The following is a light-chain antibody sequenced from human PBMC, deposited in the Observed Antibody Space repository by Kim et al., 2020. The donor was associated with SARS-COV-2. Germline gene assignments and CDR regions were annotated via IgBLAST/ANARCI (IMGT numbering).Light chain of an antibody. CDR1: QNINRW. Sequence: TLSASVGDRVTLTCRASQNINRWLAWYQQKPGKDPKLLIDTASSLGSGVPSRFSGSGSGTEFTLTISSLQPDDFATYYCQQYNYYFGGGTKVDIK. J-gene: IGKJ4*01. CDR3: QQYNYY. CDR2: TAS. V-gene: IGKV1-5*01.